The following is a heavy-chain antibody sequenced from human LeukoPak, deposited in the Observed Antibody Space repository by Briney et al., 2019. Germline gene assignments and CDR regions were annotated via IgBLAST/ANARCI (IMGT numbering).Heavy chain of an antibody. V-gene: IGHV3-53*01. J-gene: IGHJ4*02. CDR3: AREGASSSFGY. CDR1: GFTVSSNY. D-gene: IGHD6-13*01. Sequence: GGSLRLSCVVSGFTVSSNYMSWVRQAPGKGLEWVSVLYSGGNTYHADSVRGRFTISRDNSKNTLYLQMNSLRAEDTAVYYCAREGASSSFGYWGQGTLVTVSS. CDR2: LYSGGNT.